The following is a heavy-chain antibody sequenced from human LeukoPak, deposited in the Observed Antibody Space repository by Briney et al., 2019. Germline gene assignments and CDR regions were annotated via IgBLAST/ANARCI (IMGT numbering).Heavy chain of an antibody. J-gene: IGHJ4*02. CDR2: IYYSAST. CDR1: GGSISSGDYY. Sequence: SQTLSLTCTVSGGSISSGDYYWSWIRQPPGKGLEWIGYIYYSASTYYNPSLKSRVTISLDTSKNQFSLKLSSVTAADTAVYYCARDQGLVGTFDCWGQGTLVTVSS. D-gene: IGHD6-19*01. V-gene: IGHV4-30-4*08. CDR3: ARDQGLVGTFDC.